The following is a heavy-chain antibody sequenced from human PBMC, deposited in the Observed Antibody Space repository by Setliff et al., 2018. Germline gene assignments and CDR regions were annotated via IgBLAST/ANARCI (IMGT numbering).Heavy chain of an antibody. Sequence: GSLRLSCEASGFTLDDYYMTWIRQAPGKGLEWISYISSSGYTIYYANSVKGRFSISRDDALNSLFLEMNSLRVDDTAIDYCARGKDYSDGSGYPIFQHWGQGTPVTVSS. CDR3: ARGKDYSDGSGYPIFQH. J-gene: IGHJ1*01. CDR1: GFTLDDYY. V-gene: IGHV3-11*04. CDR2: ISSSGYTI. D-gene: IGHD3-22*01.